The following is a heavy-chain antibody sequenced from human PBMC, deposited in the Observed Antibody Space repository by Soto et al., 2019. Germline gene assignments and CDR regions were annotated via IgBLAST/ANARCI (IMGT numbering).Heavy chain of an antibody. V-gene: IGHV3-23*01. D-gene: IGHD3-22*01. J-gene: IGHJ3*02. CDR1: GFTFSDYS. CDR2: ISGGGGST. Sequence: GGSLRLSCAASGFTFSDYSMSWIRQAPGKGLEWVSVISGGGGSTYLADSVKGRFTISRDNSKNTLYMQMNSLRAEDSAVYYCAKDGYYYDSSGLYFSLTRFDGGAFDIWGQGTMVTVSS. CDR3: AKDGYYYDSSGLYFSLTRFDGGAFDI.